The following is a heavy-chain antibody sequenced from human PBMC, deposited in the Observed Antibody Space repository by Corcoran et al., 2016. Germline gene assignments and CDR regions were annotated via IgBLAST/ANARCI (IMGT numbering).Heavy chain of an antibody. CDR3: TSTLSAWYSVT. Sequence: EVQLVESGGGLVKPGGSLRLSCAASGFTVTNAWMNWVRQAPGKGLEWVGRIQSRAAGGAAEYAAPVKGRFTISRDDSKNTVYLQLDSLKTDDTAVYYCTSTLSAWYSVTWGQATLVTVSS. CDR1: GFTVTNAW. V-gene: IGHV3-15*07. D-gene: IGHD2-21*02. J-gene: IGHJ4*02. CDR2: IQSRAAGGAA.